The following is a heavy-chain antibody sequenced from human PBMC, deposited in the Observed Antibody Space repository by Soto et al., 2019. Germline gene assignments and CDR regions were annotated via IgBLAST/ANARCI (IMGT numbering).Heavy chain of an antibody. D-gene: IGHD6-19*01. V-gene: IGHV4-59*01. CDR1: GGSITSYY. J-gene: IGHJ5*02. Sequence: QVQLQESGPGLVKPSETLSVTCTVSGGSITSYYWSWIRQSPGKGLEWIGYIYYSGSTNYNPSLKSRVTLSVDASKNQFSLKLSSVTAAETAVYYCARGGVDSSGWYPWGQGTLVTFSS. CDR3: ARGGVDSSGWYP. CDR2: IYYSGST.